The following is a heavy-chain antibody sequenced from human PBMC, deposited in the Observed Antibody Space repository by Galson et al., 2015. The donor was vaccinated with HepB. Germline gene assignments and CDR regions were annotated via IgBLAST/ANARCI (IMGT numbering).Heavy chain of an antibody. CDR2: INHSGST. J-gene: IGHJ4*02. Sequence: TLSLTCAVYGGSFSGYYWSWIRQPPGKGLEWIGEINHSGSTNYNPSLKSRVTISVDTSKNQFSLKLSSVTAADTAVYYCARGSLAMITFGGVIAPYFDYWGQGTLVTVSS. V-gene: IGHV4-34*01. CDR1: GGSFSGYY. D-gene: IGHD3-16*02. CDR3: ARGSLAMITFGGVIAPYFDY.